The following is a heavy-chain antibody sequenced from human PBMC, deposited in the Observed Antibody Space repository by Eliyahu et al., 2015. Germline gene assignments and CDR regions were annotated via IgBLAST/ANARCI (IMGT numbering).Heavy chain of an antibody. V-gene: IGHV1-8*01. D-gene: IGHD1-26*01. J-gene: IGHJ5*02. CDR2: MNPNSGNT. CDR3: ARGKSPRDRGRWFDP. Sequence: QVQLVQSGAEVKKPGASXKVSCXASGYXFXSYDIXWVRQATGQGLEWMGWMNPNSGNTGYAQKFQGRVTMTRNTSISTAYMELSSLRSEDTAVYYCARGKSPRDRGRWFDPWGQGTLVTVSS. CDR1: GYXFXSYD.